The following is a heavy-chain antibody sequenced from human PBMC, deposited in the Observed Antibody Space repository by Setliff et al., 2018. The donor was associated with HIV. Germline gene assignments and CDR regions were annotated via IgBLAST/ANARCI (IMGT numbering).Heavy chain of an antibody. Sequence: SVKVSCKASGGTINTFTITWVRPAPGHGLQWLGGIVPIFGSTTFAQKFQGRVTITADESKDTVEMELSSLTSEDTAVYYCARDDHYYDMGSILSDWFFDVWDRGTLVTVSS. J-gene: IGHJ2*01. CDR2: IVPIFGST. V-gene: IGHV1-69*13. CDR3: ARDDHYYDMGSILSDWFFDV. CDR1: GGTINTFT. D-gene: IGHD3-22*01.